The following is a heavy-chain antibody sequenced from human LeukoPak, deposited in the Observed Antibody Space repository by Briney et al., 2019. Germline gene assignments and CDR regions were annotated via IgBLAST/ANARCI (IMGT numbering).Heavy chain of an antibody. V-gene: IGHV1-18*04. CDR3: ARDFDSGLSITMVRGVIYDY. CDR1: GYTFTSYG. Sequence: ASVKVSCKASGYTFTSYGISWVRQAPGQGLEGMGWISAYNGNTNYARKLQGRVTMTADTSTSTAYMELRTLSSDDTAVYYCARDFDSGLSITMVRGVIYDYWGQGTLVTVSS. CDR2: ISAYNGNT. D-gene: IGHD3-10*01. J-gene: IGHJ4*02.